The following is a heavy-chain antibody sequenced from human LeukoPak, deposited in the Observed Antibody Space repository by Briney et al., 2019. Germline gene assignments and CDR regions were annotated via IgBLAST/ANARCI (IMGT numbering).Heavy chain of an antibody. CDR2: IYYSGST. J-gene: IGHJ5*02. D-gene: IGHD2-15*01. CDR1: GGSISGYY. V-gene: IGHV4-59*12. CDR3: ARGRGGGGSSNNWFDP. Sequence: SETLSLTCTVSGGSISGYYWSWIRQPPGKGLEWIGNIYYSGSTNYNPSLKSRVTISVDTSKNQFSLNLISVTAEDTAVYFCARGRGGGGSSNNWFDPWGQGTLVTVSS.